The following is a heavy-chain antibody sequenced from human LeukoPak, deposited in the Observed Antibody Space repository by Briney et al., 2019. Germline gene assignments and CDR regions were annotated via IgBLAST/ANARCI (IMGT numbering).Heavy chain of an antibody. J-gene: IGHJ4*02. CDR2: IRSKAYGGTT. Sequence: GGSLRLSCTASGFTFGDYAMSWFRQAPGKGLEWVGFIRSKAYGGTTEYAASVKGRFTISRDDFKSIAYLQMNSLKTEDTAVYYCTRADSSGYYPFPPFDYWGQGTLVTVSS. D-gene: IGHD3-22*01. CDR3: TRADSSGYYPFPPFDY. CDR1: GFTFGDYA. V-gene: IGHV3-49*03.